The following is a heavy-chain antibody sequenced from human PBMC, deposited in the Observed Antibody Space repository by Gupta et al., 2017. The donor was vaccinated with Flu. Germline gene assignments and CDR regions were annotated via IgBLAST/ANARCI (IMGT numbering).Heavy chain of an antibody. Sequence: EVQLVESGGGLVQPGGSLKLSCAASEFTFSGSAMHWVRQASGKGLEWVGRIRSKANSYATAYAASVKGRFTISRDDSKNTAYLQMNSLKTEDTAVYYCTRGYCSSTSCYTFDYWGQGTLVTVSS. D-gene: IGHD2-2*02. J-gene: IGHJ4*02. CDR2: IRSKANSYAT. CDR3: TRGYCSSTSCYTFDY. V-gene: IGHV3-73*02. CDR1: EFTFSGSA.